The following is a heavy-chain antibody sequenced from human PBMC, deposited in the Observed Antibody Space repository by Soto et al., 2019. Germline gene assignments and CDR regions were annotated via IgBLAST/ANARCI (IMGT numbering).Heavy chain of an antibody. CDR2: ISGSGGST. Sequence: EVQLLESGGGLVQPGGSLRLSCAASGFTFSSYAMSWVRQAPGKGLEWVSAISGSGGSTYYADSVRGRFTISRDNSKNTLYLQMNSLRAKDTAVYYCAKATHLGATRWYFDLWGRGTLVTVSS. V-gene: IGHV3-23*01. CDR3: AKATHLGATRWYFDL. D-gene: IGHD1-26*01. J-gene: IGHJ2*01. CDR1: GFTFSSYA.